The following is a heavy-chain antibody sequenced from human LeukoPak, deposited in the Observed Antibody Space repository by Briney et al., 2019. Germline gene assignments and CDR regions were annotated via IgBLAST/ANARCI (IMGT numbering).Heavy chain of an antibody. Sequence: GGSLRLSCAASGFSFSSYGMTWVRQAPGKGLEWVSGISGSGIRRDYEDSVKGRFTISRDNSKNTLYLQMNSLRAEDTAVYYCAKRSGGPSPFDFWGQGTLVTVSS. CDR1: GFSFSSYG. CDR3: AKRSGGPSPFDF. J-gene: IGHJ4*02. D-gene: IGHD3-3*01. V-gene: IGHV3-23*01. CDR2: ISGSGIRR.